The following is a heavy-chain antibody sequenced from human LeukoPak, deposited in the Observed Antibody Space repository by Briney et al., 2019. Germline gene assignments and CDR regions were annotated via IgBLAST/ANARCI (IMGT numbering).Heavy chain of an antibody. CDR1: GFTFSSYA. CDR2: ISGSGGST. V-gene: IGHV3-23*01. CDR3: AKDRFDSSSWGSFDY. J-gene: IGHJ4*02. Sequence: GGSLRLSCAASGFTFSSYAMSWVRQAPGKGLEWVSAISGSGGSTYYADSVKGRFTISRDNSKNTTYLQMNSLRAEDTAVYYCAKDRFDSSSWGSFDYWGQETLVTVSS. D-gene: IGHD6-13*01.